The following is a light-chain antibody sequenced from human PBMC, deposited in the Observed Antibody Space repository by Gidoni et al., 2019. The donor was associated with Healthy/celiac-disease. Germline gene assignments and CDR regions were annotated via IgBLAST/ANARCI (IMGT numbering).Light chain of an antibody. CDR3: QHPFT. CDR1: QSVSSSY. V-gene: IGKV3-20*01. Sequence: EIVLTQSPGTLSLSPGERATLSCRASQSVSSSYLAWYQQKPGQAPRLLFYGASSRATGIPDRFSGSGSGTDFTLTISRLEPEDFAVYYCQHPFTFGPGTKVDIK. J-gene: IGKJ3*01. CDR2: GAS.